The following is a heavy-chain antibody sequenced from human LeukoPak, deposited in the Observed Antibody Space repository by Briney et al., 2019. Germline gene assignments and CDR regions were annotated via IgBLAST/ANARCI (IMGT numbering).Heavy chain of an antibody. V-gene: IGHV4-39*01. CDR3: ARLTGRDTSDWHYFHY. Sequence: SETLSLTCTVSGSSIRSSSYHWGWVRQPPGKGLEWIGNIHYSGSTSYNPSLKSRVTLSVDTSKNQFSLKLSAVTAADTAVFYCARLTGRDTSDWHYFHYWGQGALVTVSS. J-gene: IGHJ4*03. CDR2: IHYSGST. CDR1: GSSIRSSSYH. D-gene: IGHD2-2*01.